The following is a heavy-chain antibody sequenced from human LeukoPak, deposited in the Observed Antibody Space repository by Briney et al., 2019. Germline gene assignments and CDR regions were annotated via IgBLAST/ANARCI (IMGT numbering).Heavy chain of an antibody. J-gene: IGHJ4*02. D-gene: IGHD5-18*01. CDR2: ISSSGSTI. Sequence: GGSLRLSCAASGFTFSSYEMNWVRQAPGKGLEWVSYISSSGSTIYYADSVKGRFTISRDNAKNSLYLQVNSLRAEDTAVYYCVRDNSYGFQSVFFDYWGQGTLVTVSS. V-gene: IGHV3-48*03. CDR3: VRDNSYGFQSVFFDY. CDR1: GFTFSSYE.